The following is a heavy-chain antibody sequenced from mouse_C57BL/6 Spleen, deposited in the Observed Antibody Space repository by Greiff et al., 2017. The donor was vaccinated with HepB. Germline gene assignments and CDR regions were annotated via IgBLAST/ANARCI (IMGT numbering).Heavy chain of an antibody. Sequence: EVNVVESGGGLVQPGGSLSLSCAASGFTFTDYYMSWVRQPPGKALEWLGFIRNKANGYTTEYSASVKGRFTISRDNSQSILYLQMNALRAEDSATYYCARLSTGYFDYWGQGTTLTVSS. CDR3: ARLSTGYFDY. V-gene: IGHV7-3*01. CDR2: IRNKANGYTT. CDR1: GFTFTDYY. J-gene: IGHJ2*01. D-gene: IGHD4-1*02.